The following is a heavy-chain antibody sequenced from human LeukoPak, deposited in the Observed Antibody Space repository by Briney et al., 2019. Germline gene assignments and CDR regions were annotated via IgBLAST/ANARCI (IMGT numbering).Heavy chain of an antibody. CDR1: GFTFSSYG. CDR2: IWYDGSNK. Sequence: GGSLRLSCAASGFTFSSYGMHWVRQAPGKGLEWVAVIWYDGSNKYYADSVKGRFTISRDNSKNTLYMQMNSLRAEDTAVYYCARAEVSKATPGAFDIWGQGTMVTVSS. V-gene: IGHV3-33*01. CDR3: ARAEVSKATPGAFDI. J-gene: IGHJ3*02. D-gene: IGHD2/OR15-2a*01.